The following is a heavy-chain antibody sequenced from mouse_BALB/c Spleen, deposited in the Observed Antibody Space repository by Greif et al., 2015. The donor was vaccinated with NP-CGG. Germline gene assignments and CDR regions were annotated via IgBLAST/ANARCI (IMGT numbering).Heavy chain of an antibody. D-gene: IGHD1-1*01. J-gene: IGHJ2*01. CDR1: GFTFSDYY. CDR2: ISDGGSYT. Sequence: EVHLVESGGGLVKPGGSLKLSCAASGFTFSDYYMYWVRQTPEKRLEWVATISDGGSYTYYPDSVKGRFTISRDNAKNNLFLQMSSLKSEDTAMYYCASGSSFDYWGQCTPLPCSS. V-gene: IGHV5-4*02. CDR3: ASGSSFDY.